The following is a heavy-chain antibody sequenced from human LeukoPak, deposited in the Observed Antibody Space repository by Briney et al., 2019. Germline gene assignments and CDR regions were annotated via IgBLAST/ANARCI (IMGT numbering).Heavy chain of an antibody. V-gene: IGHV3-74*01. CDR3: ARGEGFGELFYYFDY. Sequence: GGSLRLSCAASGFTFSSYWMHWVRQAPGKGLVWVSRINSDGSSTSYADSVKGRFTISRDNAKNTLYLQMNSLRAEETAVYYCARGEGFGELFYYFDYWGQGTLFTVSS. CDR2: INSDGSST. D-gene: IGHD3-10*01. J-gene: IGHJ4*02. CDR1: GFTFSSYW.